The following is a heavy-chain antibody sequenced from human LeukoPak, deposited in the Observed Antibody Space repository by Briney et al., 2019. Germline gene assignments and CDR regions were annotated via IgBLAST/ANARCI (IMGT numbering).Heavy chain of an antibody. J-gene: IGHJ4*02. Sequence: ASVKVSCKASGYIFTAYYIHWVRQAPGQGLEWMGWINPNSGGTNYAQKFQGRVTMTRDTSISTAYMELSRLRSDDTAVYYCARGREPHYFDYWGQGTLVTVSS. D-gene: IGHD1-26*01. CDR3: ARGREPHYFDY. CDR2: INPNSGGT. V-gene: IGHV1-2*02. CDR1: GYIFTAYY.